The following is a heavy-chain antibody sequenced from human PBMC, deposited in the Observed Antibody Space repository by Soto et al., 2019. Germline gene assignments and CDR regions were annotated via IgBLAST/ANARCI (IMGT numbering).Heavy chain of an antibody. V-gene: IGHV3-21*01. J-gene: IGHJ5*02. CDR3: ARDPGGEQQLVPPYNWFDP. CDR2: ISSSSSYI. D-gene: IGHD6-13*01. CDR1: GFTFSSYS. Sequence: SGGSLRLSCAASGFTFSSYSMNWVRQAPGKGLEWVSSISSSSSYIYYADSVKGRFTISRDNAKNSLYLQMNSLRAEDTAVYYCARDPGGEQQLVPPYNWFDPWGQGTLVTVSS.